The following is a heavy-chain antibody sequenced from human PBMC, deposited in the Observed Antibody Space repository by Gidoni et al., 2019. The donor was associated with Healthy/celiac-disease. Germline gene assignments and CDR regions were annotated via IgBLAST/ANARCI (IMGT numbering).Heavy chain of an antibody. CDR1: GFPFSSYA. Sequence: QVQLVESGGGVVQPGRSLRRSCAAPGFPFSSYAMHWVRQAPGKGLEWVAVISYDGSNKYYADTVKSRFTISRDNSKNTLYLQMNSLRAEDTAVYYCARDMGYLDAFDIWDQGTMVTVSS. D-gene: IGHD2-15*01. CDR2: ISYDGSNK. V-gene: IGHV3-30-3*01. CDR3: ARDMGYLDAFDI. J-gene: IGHJ3*02.